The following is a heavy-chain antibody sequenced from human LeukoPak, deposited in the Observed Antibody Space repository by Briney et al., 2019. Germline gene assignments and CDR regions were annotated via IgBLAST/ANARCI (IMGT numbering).Heavy chain of an antibody. CDR1: GVTFSTYY. D-gene: IGHD6-13*01. V-gene: IGHV3-7*01. CDR2: IKPDGSEK. Sequence: AGGSLRLSCAASGVTFSTYYMTWVRQAPGRGLEWVAGIKPDGSEKYYVDSVMGRFTISRDNAKNSLYLQMNTLRAEDTALYYCARGLYSSSPWGQGTLVTVSS. J-gene: IGHJ5*02. CDR3: ARGLYSSSP.